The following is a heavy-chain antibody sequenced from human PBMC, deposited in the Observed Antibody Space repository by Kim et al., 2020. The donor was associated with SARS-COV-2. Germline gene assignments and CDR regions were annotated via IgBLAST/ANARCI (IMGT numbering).Heavy chain of an antibody. CDR3: ARTEVPVVVIAMNRRYYYGMDV. Sequence: GESLKISCKGSGYSFTSYWISWVRQMPGKGLEWMGRIDPSDSYTNYSPSFQGHVTISADKSISTAYLQWSSLKASDTAMYYCARTEVPVVVIAMNRRYYYGMDVWGQGTTVTVSS. D-gene: IGHD2-21*01. J-gene: IGHJ6*02. CDR2: IDPSDSYT. CDR1: GYSFTSYW. V-gene: IGHV5-10-1*01.